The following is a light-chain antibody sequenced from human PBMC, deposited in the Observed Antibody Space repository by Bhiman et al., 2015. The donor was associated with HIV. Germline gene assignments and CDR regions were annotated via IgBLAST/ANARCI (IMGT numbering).Light chain of an antibody. Sequence: GPGKSASITCGGNNIESKSVHWYQKRPGQAPVLVIKYSSDRPSGIPERFSGSKSATSATLGITGLQTGDEADYYCVTWDSSLSAWVFGGGTKLTVL. CDR3: VTWDSSLSAWV. V-gene: IGLV3-21*04. J-gene: IGLJ3*02. CDR2: YSS. CDR1: NIESKS.